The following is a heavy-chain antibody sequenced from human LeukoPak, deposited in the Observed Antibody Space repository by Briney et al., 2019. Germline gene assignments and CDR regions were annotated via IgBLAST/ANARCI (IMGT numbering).Heavy chain of an antibody. CDR1: GFTFSGYA. CDR3: ARIRPPSDLQYYYDRRGSLDSLDRDPSLAHFYI. V-gene: IGHV3-30*10. J-gene: IGHJ3*02. Sequence: GASLRLSCAASGFTFSGYAMHWVRQAPGKGLEWLAIISHEGENTYHTDSVKGRFTISRDNSKSTLYLQMNNLRPEDTAAYYCARIRPPSDLQYYYDRRGSLDSLDRDPSLAHFYIWGQGTWVTVSS. CDR2: ISHEGENT. D-gene: IGHD3-22*01.